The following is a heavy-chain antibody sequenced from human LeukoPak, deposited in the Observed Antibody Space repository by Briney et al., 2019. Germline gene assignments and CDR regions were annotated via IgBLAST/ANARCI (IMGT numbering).Heavy chain of an antibody. CDR3: AREKYGDYVPNTLDV. J-gene: IGHJ3*01. Sequence: SETLSLTCTVSGVSISSYYWSWIRQPPGKGLEWIGYIYYTGSTNYNPSLKSRVAISVDTFKNRFTLKLSSLTAADTAVYYCAREKYGDYVPNTLDVWGQGTMVTVSS. D-gene: IGHD4-17*01. V-gene: IGHV4-59*01. CDR1: GVSISSYY. CDR2: IYYTGST.